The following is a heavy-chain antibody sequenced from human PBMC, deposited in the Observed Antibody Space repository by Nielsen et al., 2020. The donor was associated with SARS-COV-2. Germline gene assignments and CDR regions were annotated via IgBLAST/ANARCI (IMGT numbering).Heavy chain of an antibody. CDR1: GYTFTGYY. J-gene: IGHJ5*02. Sequence: ASVKVSCKASGYTFTGYYMHWVRQAPGQGLEWMGRINPNSGGTNYAQKFQGRVTMTRDTSISTAYMELSRLRSDDTAVYYCARGGYSSGWYNNWFDPWGQGTLVTVFS. D-gene: IGHD6-19*01. CDR3: ARGGYSSGWYNNWFDP. CDR2: INPNSGGT. V-gene: IGHV1-2*06.